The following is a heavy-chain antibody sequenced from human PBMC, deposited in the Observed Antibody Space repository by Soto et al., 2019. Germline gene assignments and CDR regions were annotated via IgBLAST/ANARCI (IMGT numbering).Heavy chain of an antibody. V-gene: IGHV4-30-4*08. CDR2: IYYSGST. D-gene: IGHD4-17*01. Sequence: PSETLSLTCTVSGGSISSGGFYWSWIRQNPGKGLEWIGYIYYSGSTYYNPSLKSRVTISVDTSKNQFSLRLSSVTAADTAVYYCAREIIPLTTDWYFDLWGRGTLVTVSS. CDR1: GGSISSGGFY. CDR3: AREIIPLTTDWYFDL. J-gene: IGHJ2*01.